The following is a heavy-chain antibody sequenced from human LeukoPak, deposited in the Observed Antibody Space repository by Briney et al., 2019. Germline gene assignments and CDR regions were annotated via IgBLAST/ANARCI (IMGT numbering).Heavy chain of an antibody. V-gene: IGHV3-23*01. J-gene: IGHJ4*02. CDR2: ISGSGGST. CDR3: AKNSVGGSYSPIDS. CDR1: GFTFSSYG. Sequence: PGGSLRLSCAASGFTFSSYGMTWVRQAPGKGLEWVSAISGSGGSTYYADSVRGRFAISRDNSKNTLHLQMNSLRAEDTALYYCAKNSVGGSYSPIDSWGQGTLVTVSS. D-gene: IGHD1-26*01.